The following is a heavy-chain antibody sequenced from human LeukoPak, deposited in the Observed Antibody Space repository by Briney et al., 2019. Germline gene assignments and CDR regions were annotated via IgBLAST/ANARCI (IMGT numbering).Heavy chain of an antibody. V-gene: IGHV3-33*01. D-gene: IGHD3-10*01. CDR2: IWYDGSKR. CDR3: ALEDGDTPFGAFDV. J-gene: IGHJ3*01. CDR1: GFTFSSYG. Sequence: GGSLRLSCAASGFTFSSYGIHWVRQAPGKGLEWVTVIWYDGSKRYYADSVKGRFTISRDKSKNTLYLQMNSLTAEDTAVYYCALEDGDTPFGAFDVWGQGTMVTVSS.